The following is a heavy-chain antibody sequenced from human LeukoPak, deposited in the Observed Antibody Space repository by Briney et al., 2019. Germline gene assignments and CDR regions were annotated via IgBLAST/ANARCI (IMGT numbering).Heavy chain of an antibody. CDR1: GGSISSYY. Sequence: SETLSLTCTVSGGSISSYYWSWIRQPPGKGLEWIGYIYYSGSTNYNPSLKSRVTISVDTSKNQFSLKLSSVTAADTAVYYCARERQYQFDYWGQGSLVTVSS. V-gene: IGHV4-59*01. CDR3: ARERQYQFDY. J-gene: IGHJ4*02. CDR2: IYYSGST. D-gene: IGHD4-11*01.